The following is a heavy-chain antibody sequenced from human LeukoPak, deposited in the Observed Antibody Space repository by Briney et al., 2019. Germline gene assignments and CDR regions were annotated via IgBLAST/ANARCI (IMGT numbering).Heavy chain of an antibody. Sequence: GSLRLSCSAPGFTFRSYSMNLVRQAPGKGLEWVSSISSSSSYIYYAESVKGRFTISRDNAKNSLYLQMNSLRAEDTAVYYCARGGWAAAMDGDYWGQGTLVTVSS. D-gene: IGHD2-2*01. V-gene: IGHV3-21*01. CDR2: ISSSSSYI. J-gene: IGHJ4*02. CDR1: GFTFRSYS. CDR3: ARGGWAAAMDGDY.